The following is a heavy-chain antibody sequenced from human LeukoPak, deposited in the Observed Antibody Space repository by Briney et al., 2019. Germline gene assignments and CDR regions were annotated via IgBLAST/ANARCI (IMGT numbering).Heavy chain of an antibody. CDR3: AREPREDAFDI. CDR2: IYYSGST. CDR1: GGSISSYY. J-gene: IGHJ3*02. V-gene: IGHV4-59*12. Sequence: SETLSLTCTVSGGSISSYYWSWIRQPPGKGLEWIGYIYYSGSTNYNPSLKSRVTMSVDTSKNQFSLKLSSVTAADTAVYYCAREPREDAFDIWGQGTMVTVSS.